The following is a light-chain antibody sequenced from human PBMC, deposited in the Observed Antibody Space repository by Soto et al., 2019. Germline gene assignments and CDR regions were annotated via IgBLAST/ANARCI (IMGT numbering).Light chain of an antibody. CDR1: QSVLYSSNNKNY. V-gene: IGKV4-1*01. Sequence: IVMTQSPDSLAVSLGERATINCKSSQSVLYSSNNKNYLAWYQQKPGQPPKLLIYWASTRESGVPDRFSGSGSGTDFTLTISSLQAEDVAVYSCQHYYSTPYTFGQGTKLEIK. CDR3: QHYYSTPYT. CDR2: WAS. J-gene: IGKJ2*01.